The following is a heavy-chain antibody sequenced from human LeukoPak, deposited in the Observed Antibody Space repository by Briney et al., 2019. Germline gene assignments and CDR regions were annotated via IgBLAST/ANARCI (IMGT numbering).Heavy chain of an antibody. CDR3: ARGSTSFYYYYGMDV. CDR1: GYTLTELS. J-gene: IGHJ6*02. Sequence: ASVKVSCKVSGYTLTELSMHWVRQAPGKGLEWMGGFDPEDGETIYAQKFQGRVTMTRNTSISTAYMELSSLRSEDTAVYYCARGSTSFYYYYGMDVWGQGTTVTVSS. V-gene: IGHV1-24*01. CDR2: FDPEDGET. D-gene: IGHD2-2*01.